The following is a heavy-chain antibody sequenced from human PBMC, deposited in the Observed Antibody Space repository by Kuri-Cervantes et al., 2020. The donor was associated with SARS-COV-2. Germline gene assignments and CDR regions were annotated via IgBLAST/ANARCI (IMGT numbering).Heavy chain of an antibody. V-gene: IGHV1-18*01. D-gene: IGHD4-17*01. CDR2: ISGYNGNT. J-gene: IGHJ4*02. Sequence: ASVKVSCKASGYTFTSCGISWVRPAPGQGLEWMGWISGYNGNTKYAQKLQGRVTLTTDTSTSTAYMELRSLKSDDTAVYYCASGRDYGDRYWGQGTLVTVSS. CDR3: ASGRDYGDRY. CDR1: GYTFTSCG.